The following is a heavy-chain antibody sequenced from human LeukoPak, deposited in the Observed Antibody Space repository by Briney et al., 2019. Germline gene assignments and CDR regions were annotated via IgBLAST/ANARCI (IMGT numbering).Heavy chain of an antibody. Sequence: GGSLRLSCTASGFTFGDYAMSWVRQAPGKGLEWVGFIRKKGFGGTTEYAASVNGRFTISRDDSKSIAYLQMNSLKTEDTAVYYCTRANCVNGVCYHFDYWGQGTLVTVSS. CDR1: GFTFGDYA. V-gene: IGHV3-49*04. J-gene: IGHJ4*02. CDR2: IRKKGFGGTT. CDR3: TRANCVNGVCYHFDY. D-gene: IGHD2-8*01.